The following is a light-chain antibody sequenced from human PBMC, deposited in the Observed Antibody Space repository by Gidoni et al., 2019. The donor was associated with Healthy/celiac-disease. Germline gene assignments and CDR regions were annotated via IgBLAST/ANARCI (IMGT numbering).Light chain of an antibody. CDR1: SSNIGSNY. CDR2: RNN. J-gene: IGLJ1*01. V-gene: IGLV1-47*01. Sequence: QSVLTQPPSASGTPGQRVTISCSGSSSNIGSNYVYWYQQLPGTAPKPLIYRNNQRPSGVPDRFSGFKSGTSASLAISWLRSEDEADYYCAAWDDSLSGYVFGTGTKVTVL. CDR3: AAWDDSLSGYV.